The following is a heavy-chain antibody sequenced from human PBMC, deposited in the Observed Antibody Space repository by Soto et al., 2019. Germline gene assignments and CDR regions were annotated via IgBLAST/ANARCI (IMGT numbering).Heavy chain of an antibody. V-gene: IGHV3-23*01. J-gene: IGHJ4*02. CDR3: ASRSSGWYFDY. CDR1: GFTFSNYA. D-gene: IGHD6-19*01. CDR2: ISGSGGST. Sequence: EVQLLASGGGLVQPGGSLRLSCAASGFTFSNYAMNWVRQAPGKGLEWVSVISGSGGSTYYADSVKGRFTISRENSKNTLYLQMNSLRAEETAVYYCASRSSGWYFDYWGQGTLVTVSS.